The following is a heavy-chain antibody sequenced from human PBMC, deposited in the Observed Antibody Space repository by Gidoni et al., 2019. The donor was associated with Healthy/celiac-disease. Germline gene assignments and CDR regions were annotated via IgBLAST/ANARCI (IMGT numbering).Heavy chain of an antibody. CDR1: GGSFSGYY. V-gene: IGHV4-34*01. J-gene: IGHJ4*02. CDR3: AREGGGVAAGY. Sequence: QVQLQQSGAGLLQPSETLSLTCAVYGGSFSGYYWSWIRPPPGKGLEWIGEINNSGSTNYNPSLKSRVTIAVDTSKNQFSLKLSSVTAADTAVYYCAREGGGVAAGYWGQGTLVTVSS. CDR2: INNSGST. D-gene: IGHD3-16*01.